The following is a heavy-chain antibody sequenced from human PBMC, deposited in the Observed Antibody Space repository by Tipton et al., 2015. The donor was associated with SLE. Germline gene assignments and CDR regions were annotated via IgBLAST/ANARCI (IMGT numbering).Heavy chain of an antibody. CDR2: ISSNGDST. J-gene: IGHJ4*02. Sequence: SLRLSCAASGFTFSSSTGYWVRQAPGRGLEYVAGISSNGDSTFYTASVEGRFIISRDNSKNMMYLQMSGLRSEDTAVYYCEKDHSLDYWGQGTLVTVSS. CDR1: GFTFSSST. V-gene: IGHV3-64D*06. D-gene: IGHD4-11*01. CDR3: EKDHSLDY.